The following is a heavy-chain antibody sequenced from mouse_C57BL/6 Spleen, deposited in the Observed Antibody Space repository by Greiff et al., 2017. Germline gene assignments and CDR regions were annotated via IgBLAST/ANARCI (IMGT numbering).Heavy chain of an antibody. CDR3: ARRGDDYGSYYAMDY. J-gene: IGHJ4*01. Sequence: VQLQQPGAELVMPGASVKLSCKASGYTFTSYWMHWVKQRPGQGLEWIGEIDPSDSYTNYNQKFKGKSTFTVDKSSSTAYMPLSSLTSEDSAVYYCARRGDDYGSYYAMDYWGQGTSVTVSS. D-gene: IGHD2-4*01. V-gene: IGHV1-69*01. CDR1: GYTFTSYW. CDR2: IDPSDSYT.